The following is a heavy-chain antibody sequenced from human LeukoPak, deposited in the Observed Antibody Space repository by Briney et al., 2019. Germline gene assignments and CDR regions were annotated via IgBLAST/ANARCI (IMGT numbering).Heavy chain of an antibody. V-gene: IGHV3-15*01. D-gene: IGHD5-24*01. CDR3: AKDRGY. Sequence: GGSLRLSCEASGFSFTNTWMSWVRQAPGKGLEWVGRVKSKADDGTTDYAAPVQGRFTISRDDSKNTLSLQMNSLRAEDTAVYYCAKDRGYWGQGTLVTVSS. CDR2: VKSKADDGTT. CDR1: GFSFTNTW. J-gene: IGHJ4*02.